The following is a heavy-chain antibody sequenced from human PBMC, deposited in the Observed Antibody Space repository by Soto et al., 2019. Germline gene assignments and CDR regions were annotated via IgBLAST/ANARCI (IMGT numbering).Heavy chain of an antibody. J-gene: IGHJ5*02. CDR1: GFSLSTSEVG. CDR2: LYWNDDN. V-gene: IGHV2-5*01. Sequence: QITVKESGPPLVKPTQPLTLSCTFSGFSLSTSEVGVAWIRQPPGKALEWLALLYWNDDNRYSPSLKNRLTITKDTSKNQVILTMINMDPVDTATYYCVHTSGWQHTTWGQGTLVTVSS. D-gene: IGHD1-1*01. CDR3: VHTSGWQHTT.